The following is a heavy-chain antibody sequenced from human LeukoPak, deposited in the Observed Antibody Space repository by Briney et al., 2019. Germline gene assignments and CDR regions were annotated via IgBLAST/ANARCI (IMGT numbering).Heavy chain of an antibody. CDR1: GFTFSSYA. D-gene: IGHD1-14*01. CDR3: ATYRQTSEFDP. V-gene: IGHV3-30-3*01. J-gene: IGHJ5*02. CDR2: ISYDGSNK. Sequence: GGSLRLSCAASGFTFSSYAMHWVRQAPGKGLEWVAVISYDGSNKYYADSVKGRFTISRDNSKNTLYLQMNSLRDEDTAVYYCATYRQTSEFDPWGQGTLVTVSS.